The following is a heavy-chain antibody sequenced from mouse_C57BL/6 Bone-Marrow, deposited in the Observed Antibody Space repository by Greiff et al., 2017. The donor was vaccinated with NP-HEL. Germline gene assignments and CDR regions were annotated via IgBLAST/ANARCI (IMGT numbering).Heavy chain of an antibody. CDR3: ALVLPYAISLLYAMGS. V-gene: IGHV14-3*01. J-gene: IGHJ4*01. CDR2: IDPANGNT. D-gene: IGHD2-10*02. Sequence: EVQLQQSVAELVRPGASVKLSCTASGFNIKNTYMHWVKQRPEQGLEWIGRIDPANGNTKYAPKFQGKATITADTSSNTAYLQLSRLTSEDTALYYCALVLPYAISLLYAMGSCGDGTSVTASS. CDR1: GFNIKNTY.